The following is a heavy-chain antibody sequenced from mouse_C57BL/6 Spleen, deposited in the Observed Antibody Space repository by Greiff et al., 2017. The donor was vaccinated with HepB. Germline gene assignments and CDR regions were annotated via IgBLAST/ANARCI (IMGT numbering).Heavy chain of an antibody. J-gene: IGHJ1*03. CDR3: AKKKGYYYGSSHWYFDV. CDR1: GFSLTSYG. Sequence: VKLQESGPGLVQPSQSLSITCTVSGFSLTSYGVHWVRQSPGKGLEWLGVIWRGGSTDYNAAFMSRLSITKDNYKSQVFFKMNSLQADDTAIYYCAKKKGYYYGSSHWYFDVWGTGTTVTVSS. V-gene: IGHV2-5*01. CDR2: IWRGGST. D-gene: IGHD1-1*01.